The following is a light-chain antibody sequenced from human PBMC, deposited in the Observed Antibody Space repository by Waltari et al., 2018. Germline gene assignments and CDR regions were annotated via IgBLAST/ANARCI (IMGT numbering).Light chain of an antibody. Sequence: QSALTQPASMSGSPGQSITIPCPGTSSDVGGYNYVSWYQQHPGKAPKLMIYDVSKRPSGVSNRFSGSKSGNTASLTISGLQAEDEADYYCSSYTSSSTLVVFGGGTKLTVL. V-gene: IGLV2-14*01. CDR1: SSDVGGYNY. CDR2: DVS. J-gene: IGLJ2*01. CDR3: SSYTSSSTLVV.